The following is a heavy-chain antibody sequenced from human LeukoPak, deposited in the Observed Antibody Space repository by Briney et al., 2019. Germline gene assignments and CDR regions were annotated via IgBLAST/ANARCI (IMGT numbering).Heavy chain of an antibody. CDR3: ARLSGTVTALDY. D-gene: IGHD4-17*01. CDR1: GGSIGSRNYY. V-gene: IGHV4-39*01. J-gene: IGHJ4*02. Sequence: SETLSLTCTVSGGSIGSRNYYWGWIRQTPGKGLEWIGNIYYSGSTYYNPSLKSRLTISVDTPRNQFSLNLRSVTAADTGVYYCARLSGTVTALDYWGQGILATVSS. CDR2: IYYSGST.